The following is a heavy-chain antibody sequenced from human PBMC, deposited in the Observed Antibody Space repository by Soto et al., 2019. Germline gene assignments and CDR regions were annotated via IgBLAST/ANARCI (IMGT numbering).Heavy chain of an antibody. CDR3: ARGRGGHCSGGKCYRWFDP. V-gene: IGHV1-8*01. D-gene: IGHD2-15*01. J-gene: IGHJ5*02. Sequence: QEQLVQSGAEVKKPGASVKVSCKASGYTFTNYETIWVRQATGQGLEWMGWMNPNSGDTGYAQKFQGRVTLTRDSSISTAYMELSSLRSEDTAVYYCARGRGGHCSGGKCYRWFDPWGQGTLVTVSS. CDR2: MNPNSGDT. CDR1: GYTFTNYE.